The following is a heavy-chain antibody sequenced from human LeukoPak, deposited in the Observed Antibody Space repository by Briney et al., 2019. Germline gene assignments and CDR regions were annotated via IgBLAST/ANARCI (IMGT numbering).Heavy chain of an antibody. D-gene: IGHD6-13*01. V-gene: IGHV3-21*01. J-gene: IGHJ3*02. CDR1: GFTFSSYS. Sequence: GGSLRLSCAASGFTFSSYSMNWVRQAPGKGLEWVSSISSSSSYIYYADSVKGRFTISRDNAKNSLYLQMNSLRAEDTAVYYCARDSRPYSSPHRAFDIWGQGTMVTVSS. CDR2: ISSSSSYI. CDR3: ARDSRPYSSPHRAFDI.